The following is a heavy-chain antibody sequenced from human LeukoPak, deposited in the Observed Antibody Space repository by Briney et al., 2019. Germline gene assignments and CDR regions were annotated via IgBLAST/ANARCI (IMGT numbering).Heavy chain of an antibody. D-gene: IGHD3-10*01. CDR3: AKDRLYGSGSQALDY. Sequence: PGGSLRLSCAASGFTFSSYGMHWVRQAPGKGLEWVAFIRYDGSNKYYADSVKGRFTISRDNSKNTLYLQMNSLRAEDTAVYYCAKDRLYGSGSQALDYWGQGTLVTVSS. CDR1: GFTFSSYG. J-gene: IGHJ4*02. CDR2: IRYDGSNK. V-gene: IGHV3-30*02.